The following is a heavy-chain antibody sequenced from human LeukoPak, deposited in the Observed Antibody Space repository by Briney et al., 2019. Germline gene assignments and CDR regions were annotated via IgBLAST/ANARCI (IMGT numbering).Heavy chain of an antibody. V-gene: IGHV4-59*12. CDR1: GGSISSYY. CDR3: AREGYCSGGSCYGNAFDI. Sequence: SETLSLTCTVSGGSISSYYWSWIRQPPGKGLEWIGCIYYSGSTNYNPSLKSRVTISVDTSKNQFSLKLSSVTAADTAVYYCAREGYCSGGSCYGNAFDIWGQGTMVTVSS. CDR2: IYYSGST. J-gene: IGHJ3*02. D-gene: IGHD2-15*01.